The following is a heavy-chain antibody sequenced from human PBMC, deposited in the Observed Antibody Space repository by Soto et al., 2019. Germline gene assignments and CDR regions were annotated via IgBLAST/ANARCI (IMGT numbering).Heavy chain of an antibody. Sequence: KPSETLSLTCAVYGGSFSCYYWSWIRQPPGKGLEWIGEINHSGSTNYNPSLKSRVTISVDTSKNQFSLKLSSVTAADTAVYYCARGGGRGGVYCSSXSCYKAKGNYYYYGMDVWGQGTTVTVSS. J-gene: IGHJ6*02. CDR3: ARGGGRGGVYCSSXSCYKAKGNYYYYGMDV. V-gene: IGHV4-34*01. CDR2: INHSGST. CDR1: GGSFSCYY. D-gene: IGHD2-2*02.